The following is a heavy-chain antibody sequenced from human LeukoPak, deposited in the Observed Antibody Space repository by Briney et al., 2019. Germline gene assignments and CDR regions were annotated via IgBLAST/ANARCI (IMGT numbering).Heavy chain of an antibody. D-gene: IGHD3-10*01. CDR1: GYSISSGYY. CDR2: IYHSGST. CDR3: ARAAGITMVRRHFDY. Sequence: SETLSLTCAVSGYSISSGYYWGWIRQPPGKGLEWLGSIYHSGSTYYNPSLKSRVTISVDTSKNQFSLKLSSVTAADTAVYYCARAAGITMVRRHFDYWGQGTLVTVSS. V-gene: IGHV4-38-2*01. J-gene: IGHJ4*02.